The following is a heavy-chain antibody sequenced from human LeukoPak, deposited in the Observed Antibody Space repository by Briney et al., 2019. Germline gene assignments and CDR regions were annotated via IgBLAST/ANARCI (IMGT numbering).Heavy chain of an antibody. Sequence: GGSLRLSCAASGFTFSSYAMHWVRQAPGKGLEWVAVISYDGSNKYYADSVKGRFTISRDNSKNTLYLQMNSLRAEDTAVYYCARGPLGIFGEMFDYWGQGTLVTVSS. CDR1: GFTFSSYA. V-gene: IGHV3-30-3*01. D-gene: IGHD3-3*01. J-gene: IGHJ4*02. CDR2: ISYDGSNK. CDR3: ARGPLGIFGEMFDY.